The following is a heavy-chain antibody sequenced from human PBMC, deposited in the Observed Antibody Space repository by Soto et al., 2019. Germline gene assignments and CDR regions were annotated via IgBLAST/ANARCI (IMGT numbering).Heavy chain of an antibody. D-gene: IGHD4-17*01. V-gene: IGHV3-74*01. Sequence: EVQLVESGGDLVQPGGSLRLSCAASGGTFSGYWMHWVRRVPGKGLVWVSRTYGDGTTTTYADSVQGRFTISRDTGKNTVYLQMNSLRVDDTGVYFCARSCCGEQNWFDPWGQGTLVTVSS. CDR2: TYGDGTTT. CDR1: GGTFSGYW. J-gene: IGHJ5*02. CDR3: ARSCCGEQNWFDP.